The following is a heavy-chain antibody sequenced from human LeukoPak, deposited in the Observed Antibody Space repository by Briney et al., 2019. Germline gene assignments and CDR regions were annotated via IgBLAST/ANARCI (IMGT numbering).Heavy chain of an antibody. Sequence: SVKVSFKASGGTFSSYAISWVRQAPGQGLEWMGRIIPILGIADYAQKFQGRVTITADKSTSTAYTELSSLRSEDTAVYYCARDYYDSSGPNYYGMDVWGQGTTVTVSS. CDR2: IIPILGIA. CDR3: ARDYYDSSGPNYYGMDV. D-gene: IGHD3-22*01. V-gene: IGHV1-69*04. CDR1: GGTFSSYA. J-gene: IGHJ6*02.